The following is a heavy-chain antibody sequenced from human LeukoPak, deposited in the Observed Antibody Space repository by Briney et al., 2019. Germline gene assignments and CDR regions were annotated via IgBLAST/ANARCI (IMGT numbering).Heavy chain of an antibody. CDR1: GYSFTSYW. CDR2: IYPGDSDT. J-gene: IGHJ4*02. CDR3: ARIDCSSTSCSYYFDY. V-gene: IGHV5-51*01. D-gene: IGHD2-2*01. Sequence: GESLKISCKGSGYSFTSYWIGGVRQMPGKGLEWMGIIYPGDSDTRYSPYFQGQVTISADKSISTAYLQWSSLKASDTAMYYCARIDCSSTSCSYYFDYWGQGNLVTVSS.